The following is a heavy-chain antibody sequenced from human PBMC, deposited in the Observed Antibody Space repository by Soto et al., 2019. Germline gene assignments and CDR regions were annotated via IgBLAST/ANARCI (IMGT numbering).Heavy chain of an antibody. CDR2: INPSGGST. V-gene: IGHV1-46*01. D-gene: IGHD3-3*01. Sequence: ASVKVSFKTSGYTFTSYYMHWVRQAPGQGLEWMGIINPSGGSTSYAQKFQGRVTMTRDTSTSTVYMELSSLRSEDTAVYYCARDPSYDFWSGYSSHYGMDVWGQGTTVTVSS. J-gene: IGHJ6*02. CDR3: ARDPSYDFWSGYSSHYGMDV. CDR1: GYTFTSYY.